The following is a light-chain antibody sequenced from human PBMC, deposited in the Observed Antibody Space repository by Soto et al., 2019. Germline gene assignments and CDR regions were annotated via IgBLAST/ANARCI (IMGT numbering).Light chain of an antibody. CDR3: QSYDSSLSGV. CDR1: SSNIGAGYD. Sequence: QLVLTQPPSVSGAPGQRVTISCTGSSSNIGAGYDVYWYQQFPGTAPKLLIYGNNNRPSGVPERFSGSKSGSSASLAISGLQTEDEADYYCQSYDSSLSGVFGGGTKLTVL. CDR2: GNN. V-gene: IGLV1-40*01. J-gene: IGLJ3*02.